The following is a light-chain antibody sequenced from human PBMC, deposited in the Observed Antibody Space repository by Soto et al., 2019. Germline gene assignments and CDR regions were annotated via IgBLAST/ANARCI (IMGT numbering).Light chain of an antibody. V-gene: IGLV1-44*01. CDR3: AAWDDSLNGFYV. CDR1: SSNIGSNT. CDR2: SNN. J-gene: IGLJ1*01. Sequence: QSVLTQPPSASGTPGQRVTISCSGSSSNIGSNTIHWYQQLPGTAPKLLIDSNNRRPSGVPDRFSGSKSGTSASLAISGLQSGDEGDYYCAAWDDSLNGFYVFGTGPKVTVL.